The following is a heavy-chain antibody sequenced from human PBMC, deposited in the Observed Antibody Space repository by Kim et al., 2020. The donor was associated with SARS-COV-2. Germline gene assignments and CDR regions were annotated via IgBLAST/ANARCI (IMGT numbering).Heavy chain of an antibody. Sequence: ASVKVSCKVSGYTLTELSMHWVRQAPGKGLEWMGGFDPEDAETIYAQKFQGRVTMSEDTSTDTAYMELSSLRSDDTAVYYCATGPVLTYYGSGSYYWFDPGGQGTLVTVSS. CDR2: FDPEDAET. J-gene: IGHJ5*02. CDR1: GYTLTELS. V-gene: IGHV1-24*01. D-gene: IGHD3-10*01. CDR3: ATGPVLTYYGSGSYYWFDP.